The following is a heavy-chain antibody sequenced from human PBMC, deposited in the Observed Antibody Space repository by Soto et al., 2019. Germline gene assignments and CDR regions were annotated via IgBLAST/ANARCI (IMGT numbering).Heavy chain of an antibody. CDR3: TTGIYYDILTGYHNVAY. Sequence: PGGSLRLSCVASGFNLGHPWMTWVRQAAGKGLEWVGRIKSKTDGGTADYAAPVKGRATISRDESKNTVYLQMNSLKPEDTAVYYCTTGIYYDILTGYHNVAYWGQGALVTVSS. CDR2: IKSKTDGGTA. V-gene: IGHV3-15*01. D-gene: IGHD3-9*01. CDR1: GFNLGHPW. J-gene: IGHJ4*02.